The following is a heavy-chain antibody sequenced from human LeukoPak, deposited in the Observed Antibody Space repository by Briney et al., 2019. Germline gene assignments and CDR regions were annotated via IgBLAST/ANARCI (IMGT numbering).Heavy chain of an antibody. CDR3: ARERLSITMIVVGDAFDI. D-gene: IGHD3-22*01. CDR1: GYTFTGYY. CDR2: INPNSGGT. J-gene: IGHJ3*02. Sequence: GASVKVSCKASGYTFTGYYMHWVRQAPGQGLEWMGWINPNSGGTNYAQKFQGRVTMTRDTSISTAYMELSRLRSDDTAVYYCARERLSITMIVVGDAFDIWGQGTMVTVSS. V-gene: IGHV1-2*02.